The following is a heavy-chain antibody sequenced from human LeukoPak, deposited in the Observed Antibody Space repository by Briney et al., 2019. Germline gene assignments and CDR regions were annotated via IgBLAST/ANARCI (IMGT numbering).Heavy chain of an antibody. Sequence: SETLSLTCTVSGGSISSSSYYWGWLLQPPGKGLEWIGSMYYSGRTYYNPSLKSRVTISVDTSKNQFSLKPSSVTAADTAVYYCARQATYCSSTSCYKAVDAFDIWGQGTMVTVSS. CDR3: ARQATYCSSTSCYKAVDAFDI. CDR1: GGSISSSSYY. V-gene: IGHV4-39*01. CDR2: MYYSGRT. D-gene: IGHD2-2*02. J-gene: IGHJ3*02.